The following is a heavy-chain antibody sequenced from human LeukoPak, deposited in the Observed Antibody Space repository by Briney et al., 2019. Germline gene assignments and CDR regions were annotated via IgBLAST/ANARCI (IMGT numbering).Heavy chain of an antibody. V-gene: IGHV3-30*04. CDR2: ISYDGSNK. CDR3: ARGSREGSSALC. J-gene: IGHJ4*02. D-gene: IGHD3-10*01. Sequence: GGSLRLSCAASGFTFSSYAMHWVRQAPGKGLEWVAVISYDGSNKYYADSVKGRFTISRDNSKNTLYLQMNSLRAEDTAVYYCARGSREGSSALCWGQGTLVTVSS. CDR1: GFTFSSYA.